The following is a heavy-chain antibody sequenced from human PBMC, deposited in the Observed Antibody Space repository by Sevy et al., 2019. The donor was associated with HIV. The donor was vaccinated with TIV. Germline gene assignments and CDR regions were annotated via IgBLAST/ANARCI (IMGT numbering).Heavy chain of an antibody. CDR1: GYTFTSYA. V-gene: IGHV1-3*01. J-gene: IGHJ4*02. CDR3: AASFWPDRHDYGGNQPFDY. CDR2: INAGNGNT. Sequence: ASVKVSCKASGYTFTSYAMHWVRQAPGQRLEWMGWINAGNGNTKYSRKFQGRVTITRDTSASTAYMELSSLRSEDTAVYYCAASFWPDRHDYGGNQPFDYWGQGTLVTVSS. D-gene: IGHD4-17*01.